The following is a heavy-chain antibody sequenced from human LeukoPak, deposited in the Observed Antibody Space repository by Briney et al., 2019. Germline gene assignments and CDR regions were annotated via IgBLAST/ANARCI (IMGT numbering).Heavy chain of an antibody. J-gene: IGHJ6*02. CDR3: ARDWDIVAYYYYGMDV. Sequence: GASVKVSCKASGYTFTSYGISWVRQAPGQGLEWMGWISAYNGNTNYAQKLQGRVTTTTDTSTSTAYMELRSLRSDDTAVYYCARDWDIVAYYYYGMDVWGQGTTVTVSS. CDR1: GYTFTSYG. CDR2: ISAYNGNT. V-gene: IGHV1-18*01. D-gene: IGHD5-12*01.